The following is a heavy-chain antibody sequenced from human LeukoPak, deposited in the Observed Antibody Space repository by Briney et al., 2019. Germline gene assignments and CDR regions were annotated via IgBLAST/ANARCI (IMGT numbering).Heavy chain of an antibody. CDR2: IIPIFGTA. CDR1: GGTFSSYA. D-gene: IGHD3-3*01. CDR3: ARDGGDFWSGYYGY. V-gene: IGHV1-69*05. J-gene: IGHJ4*02. Sequence: GASVKVSCKASGGTFSSYAIIWVRQAPGQGLEWMGRIIPIFGTANYAQKFQGRVTITTDESTSTAYMELSSLRSEDTAVYYCARDGGDFWSGYYGYWGQGTLVTVSS.